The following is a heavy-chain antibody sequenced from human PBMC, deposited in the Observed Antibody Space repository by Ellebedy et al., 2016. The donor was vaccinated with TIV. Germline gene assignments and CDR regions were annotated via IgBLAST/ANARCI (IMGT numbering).Heavy chain of an antibody. CDR3: ARRRCCSSTTCKVKTIFGMMTPSPIDT. D-gene: IGHD2-2*01. J-gene: IGHJ5*02. CDR2: MNPKSGHT. CDR1: GYTFTNYD. Sequence: ASVKVSCXTSGYTFTNYDISWVRQATGQGLEWMGWMNPKSGHTGYAQKFLGRFTSTRNTSVNTAYMELSSLKFEDTAVYYCARRRCCSSTTCKVKTIFGMMTPSPIDTWGRGTLVTVSS. V-gene: IGHV1-8*01.